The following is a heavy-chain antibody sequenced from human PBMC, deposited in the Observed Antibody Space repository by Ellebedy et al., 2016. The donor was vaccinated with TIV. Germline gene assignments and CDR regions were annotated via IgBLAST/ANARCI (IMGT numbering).Heavy chain of an antibody. J-gene: IGHJ4*02. CDR1: GFTFDDYA. V-gene: IGHV3-9*01. CDR3: AKGSTTALVTCVDY. Sequence: GGSLRLSCAASGFTFDDYAMHWVRQAPGKGLEWVSGLSWNSGSIGYADSVKGRFTIFRDNAKNSLYLQMNSLRAEDTALYYCAKGSTTALVTCVDYWGQGTLVTVSS. CDR2: LSWNSGSI. D-gene: IGHD5-18*01.